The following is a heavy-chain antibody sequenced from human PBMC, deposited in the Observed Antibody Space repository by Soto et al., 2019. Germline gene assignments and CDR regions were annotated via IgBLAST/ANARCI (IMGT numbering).Heavy chain of an antibody. J-gene: IGHJ4*02. D-gene: IGHD1-26*01. V-gene: IGHV4-39*01. CDR3: ARQGQWESSATYFDS. Sequence: SETLSLTCTVSGASISSGSYYWGWIRQPPGKGLEWIVSMYYSGSSFYNPSLESRATTSVDTSNNQFSLKLSSVTAADTAVYYCARQGQWESSATYFDSWGKEALLT. CDR1: GASISSGSYY. CDR2: MYYSGSS.